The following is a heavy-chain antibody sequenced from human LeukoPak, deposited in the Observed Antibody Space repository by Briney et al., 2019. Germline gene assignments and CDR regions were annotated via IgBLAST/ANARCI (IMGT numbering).Heavy chain of an antibody. CDR2: IIPIFGTA. V-gene: IGHV1-69*05. Sequence: SMKVSCKASGGTFSSYAISWVRQAPGQGLEWMGRIIPIFGTANYAQKFQGRVTITTDESTSTAYMELSSLRSEDTAVYYCAREDIVVVPAARANYYYYYMDVWGKGTTVTVSS. CDR3: AREDIVVVPAARANYYYYYMDV. D-gene: IGHD2-2*01. J-gene: IGHJ6*03. CDR1: GGTFSSYA.